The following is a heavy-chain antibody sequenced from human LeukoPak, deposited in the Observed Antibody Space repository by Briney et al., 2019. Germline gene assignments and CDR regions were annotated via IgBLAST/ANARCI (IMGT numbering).Heavy chain of an antibody. CDR2: MSNDGSIE. J-gene: IGHJ3*01. CDR3: AREFTIFGVVIQRYDAFDV. Sequence: GGSLRLSCAASGFTFSEYAIHWVRQAPGKGLEWVAVMSNDGSIEKYANSVKGRFTISRDNSKSMLYLQMDSLRAEDTAVYYCAREFTIFGVVIQRYDAFDVWGQGTMVTVSS. V-gene: IGHV3-30-3*01. D-gene: IGHD3-3*01. CDR1: GFTFSEYA.